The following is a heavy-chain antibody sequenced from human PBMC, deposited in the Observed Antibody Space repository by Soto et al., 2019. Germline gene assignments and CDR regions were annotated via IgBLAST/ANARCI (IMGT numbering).Heavy chain of an antibody. V-gene: IGHV3-33*01. D-gene: IGHD3-9*01. CDR3: ARDIFLTGYSPGGMDV. CDR1: GFTFSSYG. J-gene: IGHJ6*02. CDR2: IWYDGSNK. Sequence: AVGSLRLSCAASGFTFSSYGMHWVRQAPGKGLEWVAVIWYDGSNKYYADSVKGRFTISRDNSKNTLYLQMNSLRAEDTAVYYCARDIFLTGYSPGGMDVWGQGTTVTVSS.